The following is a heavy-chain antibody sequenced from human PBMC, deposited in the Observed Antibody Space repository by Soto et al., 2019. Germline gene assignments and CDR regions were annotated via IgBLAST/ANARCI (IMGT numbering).Heavy chain of an antibody. J-gene: IGHJ6*02. CDR2: INAGNGNT. V-gene: IGHV1-3*01. D-gene: IGHD3-16*01. Sequence: GESLKISCKGSGYTFTSYAMHWVRQAPGQRLEWMGWINAGNGNTKYSQKFQGRVTITRDTSASTAYMELSSLRSEDTAVYYCARAVFAHGMDVWGQGTTVTVSS. CDR3: ARAVFAHGMDV. CDR1: GYTFTSYA.